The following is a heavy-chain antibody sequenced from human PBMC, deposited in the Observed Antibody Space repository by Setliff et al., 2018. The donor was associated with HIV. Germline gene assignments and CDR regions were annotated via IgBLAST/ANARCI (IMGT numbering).Heavy chain of an antibody. CDR3: ATVRIVGATEFDY. V-gene: IGHV1-69-2*01. J-gene: IGHJ4*02. D-gene: IGHD1-26*01. CDR2: VGPGDGET. CDR1: GYTFTNYF. Sequence: ASVKASCKASGYTFTNYFMHWVRQAPGEGLEWVGRVGPGDGETRYAMKFQGSVTISADTSTDTTYLSLTSLRSQDTAVYYCATVRIVGATEFDYWGQGAVVTVSS.